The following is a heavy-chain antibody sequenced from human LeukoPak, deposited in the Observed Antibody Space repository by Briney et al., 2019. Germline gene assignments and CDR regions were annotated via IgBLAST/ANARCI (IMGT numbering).Heavy chain of an antibody. CDR1: GGSISSAGYY. CDR2: IYSSGNT. V-gene: IGHV4-31*03. D-gene: IGHD2-2*01. Sequence: PSETLSLTCTVSGGSISSAGYYWRWIRQHPGEGLEWIGCIYSSGNTYYNPSLKSRVTISIDTSKNQFSLKLRSVTAADTAVYYCARLVEYQLPFDYWGQGTLVTVSS. J-gene: IGHJ4*02. CDR3: ARLVEYQLPFDY.